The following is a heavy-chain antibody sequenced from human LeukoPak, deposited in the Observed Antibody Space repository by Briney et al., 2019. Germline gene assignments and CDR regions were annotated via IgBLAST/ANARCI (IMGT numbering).Heavy chain of an antibody. CDR1: GFTVSSNY. V-gene: IGHV3-66*03. CDR2: IYSCGST. CDR3: ARTRIVLMVYAPFDY. Sequence: PGGSLRLSCAASGFTVSSNYMSWVRQAPGKGLEWVSVIYSCGSTYYADSVKGRFTISRDNSKNTLYLQMNSLRAEDTAVYYCARTRIVLMVYAPFDYWGQGTLVTVSS. J-gene: IGHJ4*02. D-gene: IGHD2-8*01.